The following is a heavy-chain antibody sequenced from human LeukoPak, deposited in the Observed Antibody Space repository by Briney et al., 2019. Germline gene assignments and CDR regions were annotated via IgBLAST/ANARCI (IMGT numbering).Heavy chain of an antibody. CDR3: ARDQGKVLTSP. CDR2: ISSSSSI. Sequence: GGSLRLSCAASGFTFSSYAMTWVRQAPGKGLEWVSSISSSSSINYADSVKGRFTISRDNAKNSLYLQMNSLRAEDTAVYYCARDQGKVLTSPWGQGTLVTVSS. CDR1: GFTFSSYA. D-gene: IGHD2-15*01. J-gene: IGHJ5*02. V-gene: IGHV3-21*04.